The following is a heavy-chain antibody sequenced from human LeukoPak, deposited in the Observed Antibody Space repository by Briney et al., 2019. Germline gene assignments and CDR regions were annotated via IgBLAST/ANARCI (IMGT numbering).Heavy chain of an antibody. Sequence: ASVKVSCKASGYTFTSYGISWVRQAPGQGLEWMGWISAYNGNTNYAQKLQGRVTMTTDTSTSTANMELRSLRSDDTAVYYCARDADPYCGGDCYSNWFDPWGQGTLVTVSS. V-gene: IGHV1-18*01. CDR3: ARDADPYCGGDCYSNWFDP. D-gene: IGHD2-21*02. CDR1: GYTFTSYG. CDR2: ISAYNGNT. J-gene: IGHJ5*02.